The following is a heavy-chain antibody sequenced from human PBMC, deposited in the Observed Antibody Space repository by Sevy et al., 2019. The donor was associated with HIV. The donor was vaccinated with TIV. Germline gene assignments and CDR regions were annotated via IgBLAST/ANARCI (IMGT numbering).Heavy chain of an antibody. D-gene: IGHD6-6*01. CDR3: ARLEFGGSVRGFDL. J-gene: IGHJ5*02. CDR1: GFTFNSYW. Sequence: GGSLRLSCEASGFTFNSYWMSWVRQAPGKGLEWVANIHQDGGVKYYVDSVKGRFTISRDNAKNSLYLQLSGLRAEDTAVYYCARLEFGGSVRGFDLWGQGTQVTVSS. CDR2: IHQDGGVK. V-gene: IGHV3-7*01.